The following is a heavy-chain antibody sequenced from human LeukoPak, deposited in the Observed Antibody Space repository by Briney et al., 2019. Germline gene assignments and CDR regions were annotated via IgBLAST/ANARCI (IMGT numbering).Heavy chain of an antibody. CDR2: ISTYNGNT. J-gene: IGHJ4*02. CDR3: ARGRGSTSRY. Sequence: GASVKVSCKASGYTFTSYGITWVRQAPGQGLEWMGWISTYNGNTNYAQNLQGRVTMTTDTSTSTAYRELRSLRSDDTAVYYCARGRGSTSRYWGQGTLVTVSS. V-gene: IGHV1-18*01. CDR1: GYTFTSYG. D-gene: IGHD5-12*01.